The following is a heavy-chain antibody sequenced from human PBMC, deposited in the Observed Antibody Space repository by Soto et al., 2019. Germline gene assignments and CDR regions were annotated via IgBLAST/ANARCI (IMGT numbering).Heavy chain of an antibody. CDR1: GSAFSSYG. CDR2: ISSSSNYI. CDR3: ARGWTAMFDY. V-gene: IGHV3-21*06. Sequence: PGESLKISCAASGSAFSSYGMNWVRQAPGKGLEWVSSISSSSNYIYYADSVKGRFTISRDNAKNSLYLQMNSLRAEDTAVYYCARGWTAMFDYWGQGTLVTVSS. J-gene: IGHJ4*02. D-gene: IGHD2-21*02.